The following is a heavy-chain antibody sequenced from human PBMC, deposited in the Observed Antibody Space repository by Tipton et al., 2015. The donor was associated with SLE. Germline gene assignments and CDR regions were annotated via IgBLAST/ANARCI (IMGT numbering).Heavy chain of an antibody. CDR1: GGSISSHY. CDR3: ARSQHKMGIAAPGVCDM. V-gene: IGHV4-59*11. Sequence: TLSLTCTVSGGSISSHYWSWIRQPPGKGLEWIGYIYYSGSTNYNPSLKSRVTISVDTSKNQFSLKLSSVTAADTAVYYCARSQHKMGIAAPGVCDMWCQGTLVPVSP. J-gene: IGHJ3*02. D-gene: IGHD6-13*01. CDR2: IYYSGST.